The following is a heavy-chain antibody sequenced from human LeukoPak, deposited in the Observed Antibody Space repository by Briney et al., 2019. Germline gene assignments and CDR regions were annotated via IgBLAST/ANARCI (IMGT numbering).Heavy chain of an antibody. D-gene: IGHD3-10*01. Sequence: SETLSLTCAVYGGSFSGYYWSWIRQPPGKGLEWIGEINHSGSTNYNPSLKSRVTISVDTSKNQFSLKLSSVTAADTAVYYCAREGGYYGSGSLNWFDPWGQGTLVTVSS. J-gene: IGHJ5*02. V-gene: IGHV4-34*01. CDR2: INHSGST. CDR3: AREGGYYGSGSLNWFDP. CDR1: GGSFSGYY.